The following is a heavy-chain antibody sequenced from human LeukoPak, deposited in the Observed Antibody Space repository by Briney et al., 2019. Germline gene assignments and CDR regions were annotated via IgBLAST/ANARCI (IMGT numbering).Heavy chain of an antibody. D-gene: IGHD4-17*01. CDR3: ARGSVTVTTYVDY. J-gene: IGHJ4*02. Sequence: SVKVSCKASGGTFSSYAISWVRQAPGQGLEWMGRIIPILGTANYAQKFQGRVTITADKSTSTAYMELSSLRSEDTAVYYCARGSVTVTTYVDYRGQGTLVTVSS. V-gene: IGHV1-69*04. CDR1: GGTFSSYA. CDR2: IIPILGTA.